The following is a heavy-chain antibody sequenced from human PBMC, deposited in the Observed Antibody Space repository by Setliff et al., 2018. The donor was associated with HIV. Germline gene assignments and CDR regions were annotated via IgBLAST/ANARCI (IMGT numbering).Heavy chain of an antibody. D-gene: IGHD3-9*01. V-gene: IGHV3-20*04. CDR1: GFTFGEYG. CDR2: IYWDGRTT. CDR3: ARVDWAFVSDV. J-gene: IGHJ3*01. Sequence: PGGSLRLSCAASGFTFGEYGMSWVRQAPGKGLEWVSGIYWDGRTTKYADSVKGRFSISRDNARNSLYLQMNSLRAEDTAVYYCARVDWAFVSDVWGQGTTVTVSS.